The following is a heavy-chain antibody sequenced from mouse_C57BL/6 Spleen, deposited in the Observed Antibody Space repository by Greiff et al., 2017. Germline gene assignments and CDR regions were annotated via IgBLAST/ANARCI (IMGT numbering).Heavy chain of an antibody. D-gene: IGHD2-4*01. CDR1: GYTFTDYN. CDR2: INPNNGGT. J-gene: IGHJ2*01. Sequence: EVKLQESGPELVKPGASVKMSCTASGYTFTDYNMHWVKQSHGKSLEWIGYINPNNGGTSYNQKFKGKATFTVNKSSSTAYMELRSLTSEDSAVYYCARGHDYDDYWGQGTTLTVSS. CDR3: ARGHDYDDY. V-gene: IGHV1-22*01.